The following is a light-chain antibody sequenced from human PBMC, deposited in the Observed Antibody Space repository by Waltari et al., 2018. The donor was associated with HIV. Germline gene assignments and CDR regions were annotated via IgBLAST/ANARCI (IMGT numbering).Light chain of an antibody. J-gene: IGKJ2*01. V-gene: IGKV1-5*03. Sequence: IQMTQSTSILSASVGDRLTITCRASQNVDSWLAWYQQRPGRAPKLLIYKASILEYGVPARFSGSGSGTNFTLTINSLHPDDFATYYCQQYNSDFYTFGLGTRLDLK. CDR2: KAS. CDR1: QNVDSW. CDR3: QQYNSDFYT.